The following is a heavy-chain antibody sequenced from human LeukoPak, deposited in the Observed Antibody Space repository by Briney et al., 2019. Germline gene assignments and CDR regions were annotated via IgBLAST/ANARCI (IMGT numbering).Heavy chain of an antibody. Sequence: SFRSYGMHWVRQPPGKGLEWIGSIYYSGSTYYNPSLKSRVTISVDTSKNQFSLKLSSVTAADTAVYYCARQGGSGWYPYYYYYYYMDVWGKGTTVTISS. CDR1: SFRSYG. V-gene: IGHV4-39*01. J-gene: IGHJ6*03. CDR2: IYYSGST. CDR3: ARQGGSGWYPYYYYYYYMDV. D-gene: IGHD6-19*01.